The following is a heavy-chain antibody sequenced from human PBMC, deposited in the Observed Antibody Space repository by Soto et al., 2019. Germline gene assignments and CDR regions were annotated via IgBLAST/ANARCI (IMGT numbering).Heavy chain of an antibody. CDR1: GISFSNYA. D-gene: IGHD3-16*02. V-gene: IGHV3-23*01. Sequence: PEGSLRLSSTASGISFSNYAMSWVRQAPRKGLEWVSSISTSGGRPYYADSVKGRFTISRDNSKNTLYLQMNSLRVEDTAVYYCAKDPDRYDYVWGTYRYIDHWGQGTLVTVSS. J-gene: IGHJ4*02. CDR2: ISTSGGRP. CDR3: AKDPDRYDYVWGTYRYIDH.